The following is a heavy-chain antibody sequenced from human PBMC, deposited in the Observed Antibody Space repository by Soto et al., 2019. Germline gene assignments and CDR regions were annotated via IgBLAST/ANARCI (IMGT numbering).Heavy chain of an antibody. CDR2: IHYSGGT. V-gene: IGHV4-31*03. Sequence: TSETLSLTCTVSGGSISSGGYYWSWIRQHPGKGLEWIGYIHYSGGTYYNPSLKSRVTISVDTSKNQFSLKLSSVTAADTAVYYCARFGYSTNIGIDYWGQGTLVTVSS. CDR3: ARFGYSTNIGIDY. J-gene: IGHJ4*02. D-gene: IGHD3-22*01. CDR1: GGSISSGGYY.